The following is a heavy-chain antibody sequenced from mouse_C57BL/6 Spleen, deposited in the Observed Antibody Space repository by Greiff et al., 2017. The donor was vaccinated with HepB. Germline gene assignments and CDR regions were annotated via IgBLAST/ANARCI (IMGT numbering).Heavy chain of an antibody. D-gene: IGHD1-1*01. V-gene: IGHV5-6*01. CDR2: ISSGGSYT. CDR3: ARVTTVDYFDY. CDR1: GFTFSSYG. Sequence: EVKVVESGGDLVKPGGSLKLSCAASGFTFSSYGMSWVRQTPDKRLEWVATISSGGSYTYYPDSVKGRFTISRDNAKNTLYLQMSSLKSEDTAMYYCARVTTVDYFDYWGQGTTLTVSS. J-gene: IGHJ2*01.